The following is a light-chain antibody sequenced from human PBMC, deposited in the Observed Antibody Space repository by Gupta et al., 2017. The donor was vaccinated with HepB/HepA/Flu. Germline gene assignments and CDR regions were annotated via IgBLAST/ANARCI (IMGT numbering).Light chain of an antibody. CDR3: CSYAGSYTVL. CDR2: DVS. Sequence: QSALTQPRSVSGSPGQSVTIPCTGTSSDVGGYNYVSWYQQHPGKAPKLMIYDVSNRPSGVPDRFSGSKSGNTASLAISGLQAEDEGDYYCCSYAGSYTVLFGGGTKLTVL. J-gene: IGLJ2*01. V-gene: IGLV2-11*01. CDR1: SSDVGGYNY.